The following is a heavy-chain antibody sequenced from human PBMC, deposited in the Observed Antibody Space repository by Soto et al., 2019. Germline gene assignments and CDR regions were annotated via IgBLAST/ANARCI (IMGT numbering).Heavy chain of an antibody. CDR1: GATFSRDT. CDR3: ARDQTGFDY. J-gene: IGHJ4*02. CDR2: ITPVLGVE. V-gene: IGHV1-69*08. Sequence: QVHLVQSGAEVKKPGSSVKVSCKASGATFSRDTFSWVRQAPGQGLEWVGRITPVLGVEIYAQRFQGRVTTPADTSATPVYMELSSPTSEDTPMYFWARDQTGFDYLGQGPLVTVSS.